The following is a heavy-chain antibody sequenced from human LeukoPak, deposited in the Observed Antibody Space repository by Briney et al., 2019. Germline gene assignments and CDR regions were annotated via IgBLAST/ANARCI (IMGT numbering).Heavy chain of an antibody. D-gene: IGHD2-2*02. V-gene: IGHV1-2*02. CDR2: INPNSGGT. J-gene: IGHJ4*02. CDR1: RYTFTGYY. CDR3: ARGPILGAGSSYIEY. Sequence: ASVKVSCKASRYTFTGYYMHWVRQAPGQGLEWMGWINPNSGGTNYAQKFQGRVTMTRDTSISTAYMELSRLGSDDTAVYYCARGPILGAGSSYIEYWGQGTLVTVSS.